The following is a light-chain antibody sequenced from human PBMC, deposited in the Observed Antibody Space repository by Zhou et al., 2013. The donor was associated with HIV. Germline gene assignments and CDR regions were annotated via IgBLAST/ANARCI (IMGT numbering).Light chain of an antibody. J-gene: IGKJ1*01. Sequence: DIQMTQSPSSVSASVGDRVTISCRASQGIGSWLAWFQQKPGKAPKLLIFAASSLQSGVPSRFSGSGSETEFTLTINGLQPDDFATYYCQPYNRYPGDFGQGTKVEI. CDR3: QPYNRYPGD. V-gene: IGKV1-12*01. CDR1: QGIGSW. CDR2: AAS.